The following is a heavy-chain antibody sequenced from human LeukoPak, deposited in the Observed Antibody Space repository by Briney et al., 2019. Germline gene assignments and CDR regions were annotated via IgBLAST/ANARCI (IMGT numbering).Heavy chain of an antibody. Sequence: PSETLSLTCTVSGGSISSGSYYWSWIRQPAGKGLEWIGRIYTSGSTNYNPSLKSRVTISVDTSKNQFSLKLSSVTAADTAVYYCARAQVQSDYYGSEINWFDPWGQGTLVTVSS. CDR3: ARAQVQSDYYGSEINWFDP. CDR2: IYTSGST. CDR1: GGSISSGSYY. J-gene: IGHJ5*02. D-gene: IGHD3-10*01. V-gene: IGHV4-61*02.